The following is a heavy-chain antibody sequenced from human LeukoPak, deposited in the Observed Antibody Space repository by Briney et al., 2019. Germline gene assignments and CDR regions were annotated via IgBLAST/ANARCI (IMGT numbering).Heavy chain of an antibody. CDR1: GGSISSHY. CDR2: IYYSGST. Sequence: SETLSLTCTASGGSISSHYWSWIRQPPGKGLEWIGYIYYSGSTNYNPSLKSRVTISVDTSKNQFSLKLSSVTAADTAVYYCARAEQRLLERNYYYYMDVWGKGTTVTVSS. V-gene: IGHV4-59*11. D-gene: IGHD6-25*01. J-gene: IGHJ6*03. CDR3: ARAEQRLLERNYYYYMDV.